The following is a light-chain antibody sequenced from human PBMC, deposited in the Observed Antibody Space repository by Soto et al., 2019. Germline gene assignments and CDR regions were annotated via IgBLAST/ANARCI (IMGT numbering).Light chain of an antibody. J-gene: IGKJ1*01. CDR2: GAP. CDR3: QQYNKWPPWT. CDR1: QTVGTN. Sequence: EIVMTQSPATLSVSPGERAALSCRASQTVGTNLAWYQQKPGQAPTLLIYGAPTRATGIPARFSGSGSGTEFTLTISSLQSEDFAVYYCQQYNKWPPWTFGQGTKVEIE. V-gene: IGKV3-15*01.